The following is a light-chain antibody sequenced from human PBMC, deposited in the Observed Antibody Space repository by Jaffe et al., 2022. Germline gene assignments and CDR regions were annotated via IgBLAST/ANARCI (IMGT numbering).Light chain of an antibody. Sequence: DIQMTQSPSSLSASVGDRVTITCRASQSISNYLNWYQQKPGKPPNLLIYAASSLQSGVPSRFSGSGSGTDFTLTIGSLQPEDFATYYCQQSYSTLMFTFGQGTKLEIK. CDR1: QSISNY. J-gene: IGKJ2*01. CDR3: QQSYSTLMFT. V-gene: IGKV1-39*01. CDR2: AAS.